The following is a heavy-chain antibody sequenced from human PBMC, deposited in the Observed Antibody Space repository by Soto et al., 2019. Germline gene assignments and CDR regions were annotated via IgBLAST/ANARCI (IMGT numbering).Heavy chain of an antibody. V-gene: IGHV1-18*01. CDR3: ARGHGVIIGAMDV. D-gene: IGHD3-3*01. J-gene: IGHJ6*02. CDR2: TSSYNIGT. CDR1: GYRFETYA. Sequence: QVQLVQSGAEVKKPGASVKVSCKSSGYRFETYAMNWVRQAPGQGLEWMGWTSSYNIGTFYADKFQDRVSMTTDTSTGTAYMELRSLSSDDTAVYYCARGHGVIIGAMDVWGQGPAVTVSS.